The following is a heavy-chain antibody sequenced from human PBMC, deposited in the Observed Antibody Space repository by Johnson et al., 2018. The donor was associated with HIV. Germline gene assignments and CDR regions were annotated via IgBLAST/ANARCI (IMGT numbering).Heavy chain of an antibody. V-gene: IGHV3-11*04. J-gene: IGHJ3*01. Sequence: SYISSGGSAIYYADSVRGRFTISRDNAKNSLYLQMNSLRAEDTAVYYCARDRVGATAFDVWGQGTLVTVSS. CDR3: ARDRVGATAFDV. CDR2: ISSGGSAI. D-gene: IGHD1-26*01.